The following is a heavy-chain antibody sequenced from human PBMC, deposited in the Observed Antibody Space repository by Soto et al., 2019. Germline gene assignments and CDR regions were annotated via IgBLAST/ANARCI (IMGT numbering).Heavy chain of an antibody. D-gene: IGHD5-18*01. CDR3: ARERGGYGLFDS. Sequence: PSETLSLTCAVFGDSMHTNNWWSWVRQTPGKGLEWIGEIHHNGDTTYSPSLKSRVTMSLDKSKNQFSLNLKSVTAADTAVYYCARERGGYGLFDSWGQGTLVTVSS. CDR2: IHHNGDT. V-gene: IGHV4-4*02. CDR1: GDSMHTNNW. J-gene: IGHJ4*02.